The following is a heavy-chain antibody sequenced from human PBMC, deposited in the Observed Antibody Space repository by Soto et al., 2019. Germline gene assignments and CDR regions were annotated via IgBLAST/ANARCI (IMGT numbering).Heavy chain of an antibody. CDR2: ISGSGGST. V-gene: IGHV3-23*01. Sequence: EVQLLESGGGLVQPGGSLRLSCAASGFTFSSYAMSWVRQAPGKGLEWVSAISGSGGSTYYADSVKGRFTISRDNSKNTLHLQMNSLRAEDTAVYYCAKDADLGYGDTGDWFDPGGQGTLVTVSS. J-gene: IGHJ5*02. CDR1: GFTFSSYA. D-gene: IGHD4-17*01. CDR3: AKDADLGYGDTGDWFDP.